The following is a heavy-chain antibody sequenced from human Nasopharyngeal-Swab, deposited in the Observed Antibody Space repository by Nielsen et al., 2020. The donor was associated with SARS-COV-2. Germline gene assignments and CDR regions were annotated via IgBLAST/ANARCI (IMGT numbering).Heavy chain of an antibody. CDR3: ANGRD. V-gene: IGHV3-9*01. CDR2: ISSNSKNI. J-gene: IGHJ4*02. CDR1: GFTFDDFV. Sequence: SLKISCAASGFTFDDFVMHWVRQAPGKGLEWVSGISSNSKNIGYADSVKGRFTISRDDAKNPLYLQMNSLRAEDTALYYCANGRDWGQGTLVTVSS.